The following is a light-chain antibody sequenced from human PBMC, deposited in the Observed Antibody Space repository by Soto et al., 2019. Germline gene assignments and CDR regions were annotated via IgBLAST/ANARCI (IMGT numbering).Light chain of an antibody. J-gene: IGKJ3*01. CDR3: QQSYSSQFT. CDR1: QSISSY. V-gene: IGKV1-39*01. CDR2: AAS. Sequence: DIQMTQSPSSLSASVGDRVTLTCRASQSISSYLNWYQQKPGKAPNLLIYAASSLQSGVPSRFSGSGSGTDFTLTISSLQPEDFANYYCQQSYSSQFTFGPGTKVDIK.